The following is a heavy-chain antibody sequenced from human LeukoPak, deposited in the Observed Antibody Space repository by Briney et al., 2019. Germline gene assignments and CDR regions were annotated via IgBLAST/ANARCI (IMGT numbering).Heavy chain of an antibody. CDR1: GYTFTSYA. Sequence: ASVKVSCKASGYTFTSYAMNWVRQAPGQGLEWMGWINTNTGNPTYAQGFTGRFVFSLDTSVSTAYLQISSLKAEDTAVYYCARGRVDTAMAAPQYPYYYYGMDVWGQGTTVTVSS. V-gene: IGHV7-4-1*02. CDR3: ARGRVDTAMAAPQYPYYYYGMDV. D-gene: IGHD5-18*01. J-gene: IGHJ6*02. CDR2: INTNTGNP.